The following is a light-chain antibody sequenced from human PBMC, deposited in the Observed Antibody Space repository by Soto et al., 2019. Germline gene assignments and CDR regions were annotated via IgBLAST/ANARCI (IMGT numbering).Light chain of an antibody. CDR2: TAS. CDR3: QQLSSYPRT. Sequence: ILLTQSPSSLPASVGDRATISCRASQGISRYLAWYQQKPGKAPKLLIHTASTLQSGVPPRFSGSGSGTDFTLTISSLQPEDFATYYCQQLSSYPRTFGQGTKLEIK. V-gene: IGKV1-9*01. CDR1: QGISRY. J-gene: IGKJ2*01.